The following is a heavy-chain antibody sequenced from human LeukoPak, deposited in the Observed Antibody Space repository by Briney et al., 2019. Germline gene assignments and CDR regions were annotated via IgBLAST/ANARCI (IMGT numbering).Heavy chain of an antibody. CDR1: GITFRTSS. V-gene: IGHV3-21*01. CDR3: ARDPQTNAFDI. J-gene: IGHJ3*02. CDR2: ISSSGTYM. Sequence: GGSLRLSCTVSGITFRTSSFNWVRQVPGKGLEWVSSISSSGTYMYYSDSVEGGFTISRDNAKNSVFLQMDSLRAEDTAVYYCARDPQTNAFDIWGQGTMVTVSS.